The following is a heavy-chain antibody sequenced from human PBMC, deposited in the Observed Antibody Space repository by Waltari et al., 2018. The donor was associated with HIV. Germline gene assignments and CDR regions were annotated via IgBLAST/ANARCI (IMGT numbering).Heavy chain of an antibody. CDR3: ARAQENSGGLAFQL. J-gene: IGHJ1*01. Sequence: QVQLQESGPGLVRPSETLSLNRNVSGYAIRSGFYWAWLRRPRGKGLEWIGSMFHSGSTYYNPSLKSRVTMSIDVTKNRISLNLKSVTATDTALYYCARAQENSGGLAFQLWGLGTLVTVSS. CDR1: GYAIRSGFY. V-gene: IGHV4-38-2*02. CDR2: MFHSGST. D-gene: IGHD2-15*01.